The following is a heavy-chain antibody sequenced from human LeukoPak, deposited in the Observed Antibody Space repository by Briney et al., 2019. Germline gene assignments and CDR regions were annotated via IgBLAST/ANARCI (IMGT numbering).Heavy chain of an antibody. V-gene: IGHV4-59*01. D-gene: IGHD6-19*01. CDR1: GGSISSYY. CDR2: IYYSGST. J-gene: IGHJ4*02. CDR3: ARATYSSGWGTSDY. Sequence: PSETLSLTCTVSGGSISSYYWSWIRQPPGKGLEWIGYIYYSGSTNYNPSPQSRVTISVDTSKNQFSLKLSSVTAADTAVYYCARATYSSGWGTSDYWGQGTLVTVSS.